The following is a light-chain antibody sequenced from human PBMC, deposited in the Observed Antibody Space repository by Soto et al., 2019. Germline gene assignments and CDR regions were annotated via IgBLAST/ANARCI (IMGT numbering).Light chain of an antibody. CDR3: VLYMGSGIVV. J-gene: IGLJ2*01. CDR2: ATN. Sequence: QAVVTQEPSFSVSPGETVTLTCGLNSGSVSTSYYPGWYQQTPGQAPRTLIYATNTRSSGVPDRFSGSILGNKAALTITGAQADDEADYYCVLYMGSGIVVFGGGTKVTVL. V-gene: IGLV8-61*01. CDR1: SGSVSTSYY.